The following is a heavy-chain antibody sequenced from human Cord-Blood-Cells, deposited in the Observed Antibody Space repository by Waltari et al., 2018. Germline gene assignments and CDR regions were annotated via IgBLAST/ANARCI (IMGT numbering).Heavy chain of an antibody. CDR2: INHSGST. Sequence: QVQLQQWGAGLLKPSETLSLTCAVYGGSFSGYYWSWIRQPPGKGLEWIGEINHSGSTNYNPSLKSRVTISVDTSKNQFSLKLSSVTAADTAVYYWARGIAVAGTGAYWFDPWGQGTLVTVSS. J-gene: IGHJ5*02. D-gene: IGHD6-19*01. CDR3: ARGIAVAGTGAYWFDP. CDR1: GGSFSGYY. V-gene: IGHV4-34*01.